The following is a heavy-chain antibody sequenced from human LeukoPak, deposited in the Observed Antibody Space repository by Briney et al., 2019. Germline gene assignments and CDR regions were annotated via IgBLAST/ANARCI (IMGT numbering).Heavy chain of an antibody. D-gene: IGHD6-19*01. CDR1: GFTVSSNY. CDR3: ATWSSGWQFDY. J-gene: IGHJ4*02. Sequence: GWSLRLSCAASGFTVSSNYMSWVRQAPGKGLEWVANIKQDGSEKHYVDSMKGRFTISRDNAKNSLFLQMNSLRAEDTAVYYCATWSSGWQFDYWGQGTLVSVSS. V-gene: IGHV3-7*05. CDR2: IKQDGSEK.